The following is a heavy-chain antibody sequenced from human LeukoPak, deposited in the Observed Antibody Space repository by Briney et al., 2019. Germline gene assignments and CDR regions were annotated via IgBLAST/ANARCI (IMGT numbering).Heavy chain of an antibody. D-gene: IGHD6-19*01. CDR1: GGSFSGYY. Sequence: SETLSLTCAVFGGSFSGYYWSWIRQPPGKGLEWIGEINHSGSTNYNPSLKSRVTISVDTSKNQFSLKLSSVTAADTAVYYCARDPVAGYNWFDPWGQGTLVTVSS. CDR2: INHSGST. CDR3: ARDPVAGYNWFDP. V-gene: IGHV4-34*01. J-gene: IGHJ5*02.